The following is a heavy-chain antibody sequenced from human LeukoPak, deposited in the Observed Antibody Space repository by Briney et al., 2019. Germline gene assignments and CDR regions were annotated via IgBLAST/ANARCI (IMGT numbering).Heavy chain of an antibody. D-gene: IGHD5-18*01. V-gene: IGHV3-30-3*01. Sequence: PGRSLRLSCAASGFTFSSYAMHWVRQAPGKGLEWVAVISYDGSNKYYADSVKGRFTISRDNSKNTLYLQMNSLRAEDTAVYYCARDGPQLWHTQAFDYWGQGTLVTVSS. CDR3: ARDGPQLWHTQAFDY. CDR2: ISYDGSNK. CDR1: GFTFSSYA. J-gene: IGHJ4*02.